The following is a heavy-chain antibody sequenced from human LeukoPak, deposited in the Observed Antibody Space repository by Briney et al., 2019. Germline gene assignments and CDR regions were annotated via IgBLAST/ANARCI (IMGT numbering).Heavy chain of an antibody. CDR3: TRASGYYDSSGYRL. CDR2: IKSKTDGGTT. V-gene: IGHV3-15*01. D-gene: IGHD3-22*01. Sequence: GGSLRLSCAASGFTFSNAWMSWVRQAPGKGLEWVGHIKSKTDGGTTDYAAPVKGRFTISRDDSKNTLYLQMNSLKTEDTAVYYCTRASGYYDSSGYRLWGQGTLVTVSS. J-gene: IGHJ4*02. CDR1: GFTFSNAW.